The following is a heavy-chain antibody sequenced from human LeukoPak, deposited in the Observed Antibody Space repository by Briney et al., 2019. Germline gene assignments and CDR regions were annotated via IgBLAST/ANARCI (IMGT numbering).Heavy chain of an antibody. CDR3: ARERLQPQDMDV. V-gene: IGHV3-48*03. Sequence: GGSLRLSCAASGFTFSSYEMNWVRQAPGKGLEWVSYISSSGSTLYYADSVKGRFTISRDNAKSSLYLQMNSLRDEDTAIYYCARERLQPQDMDVWGQGTTVTVSS. CDR2: ISSSGSTL. D-gene: IGHD5-24*01. J-gene: IGHJ6*02. CDR1: GFTFSSYE.